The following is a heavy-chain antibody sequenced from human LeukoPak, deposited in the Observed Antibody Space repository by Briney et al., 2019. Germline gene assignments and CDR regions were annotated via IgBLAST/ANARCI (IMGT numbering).Heavy chain of an antibody. V-gene: IGHV1-8*01. J-gene: IGHJ4*02. CDR3: ARECSGGSCYGDFDY. CDR2: MNPNRGNT. Sequence: ASVNVSCKAAGYTFTTYDINWVRQSTGLGLRWRGWMNPNRGNTGYAHKFQGRVTMTRNTSISTAYMELSSLRSEDTAVYYCARECSGGSCYGDFDYWGQGTLVTVSS. CDR1: GYTFTTYD. D-gene: IGHD2-15*01.